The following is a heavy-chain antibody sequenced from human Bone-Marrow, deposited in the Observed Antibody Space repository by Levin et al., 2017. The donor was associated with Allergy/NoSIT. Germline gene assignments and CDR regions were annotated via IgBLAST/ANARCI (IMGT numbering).Heavy chain of an antibody. CDR3: VLRGVIILPRALFDY. CDR1: GFTFSSYA. Sequence: PGGSLRLSCAASGFTFSSYAMSWVRQAPGKGLEWVSAISGSGGSTYYADSVKGRFTISRDNSKNTLYLQMNSLRAEDTAVYYCVLRGVIILPRALFDYWGQGTLVTVSS. V-gene: IGHV3-23*01. D-gene: IGHD3-10*01. J-gene: IGHJ4*02. CDR2: ISGSGGST.